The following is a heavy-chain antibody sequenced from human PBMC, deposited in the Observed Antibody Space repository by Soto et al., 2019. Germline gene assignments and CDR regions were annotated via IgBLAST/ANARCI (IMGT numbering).Heavy chain of an antibody. V-gene: IGHV3-48*02. Sequence: EVQLVESGGGFVQPGGTLRLSCAASGFSFSDYGMAWVRQAPGAGLEWVSYISSSTTTIFSADCVKARFTVSRDNAKNSLYLQMSGLTDDDTSGYHCARVSGVVSNSEYWGQGALVTVSS. CDR2: ISSSTTTI. D-gene: IGHD3-22*01. CDR3: ARVSGVVSNSEY. J-gene: IGHJ4*02. CDR1: GFSFSDYG.